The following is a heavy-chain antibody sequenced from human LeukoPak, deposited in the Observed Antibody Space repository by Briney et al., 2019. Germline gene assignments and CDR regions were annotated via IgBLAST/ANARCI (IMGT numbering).Heavy chain of an antibody. D-gene: IGHD5-24*01. J-gene: IGHJ4*02. Sequence: PGGSLRLSCAASGFTFSSYSMNWVRQAPGKGLEWVSSVSSSSSYIYYADSVKRRFNISRDNAKNSLYLQMNSLRAEDTDAYYCARVGRGGYVSYWAQGTLVTVFS. CDR3: ARVGRGGYVSY. V-gene: IGHV3-21*01. CDR2: VSSSSSYI. CDR1: GFTFSSYS.